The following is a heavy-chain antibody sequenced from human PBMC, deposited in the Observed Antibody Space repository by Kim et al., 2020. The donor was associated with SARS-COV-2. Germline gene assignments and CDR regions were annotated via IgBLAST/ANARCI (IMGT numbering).Heavy chain of an antibody. CDR2: ISYDGSNK. CDR3: AKEGTDRGVDY. CDR1: GFTFSSYG. J-gene: IGHJ4*02. Sequence: GGSLRLSCAASGFTFSSYGMHWVRQAPGKGLEWVAVISYDGSNKYYADSVKGRFTISRDNSKNTLYLQMNSLRAEDTAVYYCAKEGTDRGVDYWGQGTLVTVSS. V-gene: IGHV3-30*18. D-gene: IGHD1-1*01.